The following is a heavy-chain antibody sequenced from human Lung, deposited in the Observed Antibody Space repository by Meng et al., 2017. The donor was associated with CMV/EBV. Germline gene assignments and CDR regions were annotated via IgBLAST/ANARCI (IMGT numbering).Heavy chain of an antibody. CDR2: IIPIPGTT. D-gene: IGHD1-1*01. J-gene: IGHJ6*02. Sequence: SXXVSXXASGGNLNSYGISWVRQAPGQGLEWMGGIIPIPGTTNYAQKFQGRVTITTDESTSTVYMELSSLTSEDTAVYYCAREVEGRLYYYYGMDVWGQGTTVTVSS. CDR3: AREVEGRLYYYYGMDV. V-gene: IGHV1-69*05. CDR1: GGNLNSYG.